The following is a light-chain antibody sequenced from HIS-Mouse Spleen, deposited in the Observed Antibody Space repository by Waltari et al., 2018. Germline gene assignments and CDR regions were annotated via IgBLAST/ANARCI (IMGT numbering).Light chain of an antibody. J-gene: IGLJ1*01. CDR1: NIGSKS. CDR2: DDS. Sequence: SYVLTQPPSVSVAPGQTARITCGGNNIGSKSVHWYQQKPGQAPVLVVYDDSARPSGIPERFSGSNSGKPATLTISRVEAGDEADYYCQVWDSSSDHYVFGTGTKVTVL. V-gene: IGLV3-21*02. CDR3: QVWDSSSDHYV.